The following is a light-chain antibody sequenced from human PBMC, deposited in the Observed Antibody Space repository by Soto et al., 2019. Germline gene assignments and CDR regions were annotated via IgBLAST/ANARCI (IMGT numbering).Light chain of an antibody. V-gene: IGKV3-20*01. Sequence: ETVLTQSPATLSLSPGERATLSCRTSQSVSSSYLAWYQQKPGQAPRLLIHGTSTRATGIPNRFSGSGSGTGFPLTIRGPEAADGGGYYCQQYGGSPTWTFGQGTKVEIK. CDR1: QSVSSSY. J-gene: IGKJ1*01. CDR2: GTS. CDR3: QQYGGSPTWT.